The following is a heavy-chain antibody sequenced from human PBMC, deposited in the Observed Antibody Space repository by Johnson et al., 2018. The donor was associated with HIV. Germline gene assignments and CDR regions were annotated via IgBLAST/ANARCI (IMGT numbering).Heavy chain of an antibody. D-gene: IGHD2/OR15-2a*01. CDR3: AKVLLPQDAFDI. CDR1: GFTFSSYG. J-gene: IGHJ3*02. Sequence: QVELVESGGGVVQPVRSLRLSCAASGFTFSSYGMHWVRQAPGKGLEWVAFIRYDGSNKYYADSVKGRFTISRDNAKNSLYLQMNSLRAEDTALYYCAKVLLPQDAFDIWGQGTMVTVSS. V-gene: IGHV3-33*03. CDR2: IRYDGSNK.